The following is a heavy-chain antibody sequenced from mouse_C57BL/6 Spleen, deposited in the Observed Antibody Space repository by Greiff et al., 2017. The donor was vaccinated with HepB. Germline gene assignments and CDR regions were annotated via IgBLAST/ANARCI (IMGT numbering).Heavy chain of an antibody. CDR3: ATAYYSNLYAMDY. Sequence: VQLQESGPELVKPGASVKISCKASGYAFSSSWMNWVKQRPGKGLEWIGRIYPGDGDTNYNGKFKGKATLTAEKSSSKAYMQVSSLTSEDAAVYFCATAYYSNLYAMDYWGQGTTVTVSS. D-gene: IGHD2-5*01. CDR1: GYAFSSSW. CDR2: IYPGDGDT. V-gene: IGHV1-82*01. J-gene: IGHJ4*01.